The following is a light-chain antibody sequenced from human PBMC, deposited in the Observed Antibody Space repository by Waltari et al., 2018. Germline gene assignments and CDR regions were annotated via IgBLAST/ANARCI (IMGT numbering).Light chain of an antibody. V-gene: IGKV3-20*01. CDR1: QSVSSSY. Sequence: EIVLTQSPGTLSLSPGERATLSCRASQSVSSSYVAWYQKKPGQAPRLLIYGASSRATGIPDRFSGSGSGTDFTLTISRLEPEDFAVYYCQQYGSSPPWTFGQGTKVEIK. CDR3: QQYGSSPPWT. CDR2: GAS. J-gene: IGKJ1*01.